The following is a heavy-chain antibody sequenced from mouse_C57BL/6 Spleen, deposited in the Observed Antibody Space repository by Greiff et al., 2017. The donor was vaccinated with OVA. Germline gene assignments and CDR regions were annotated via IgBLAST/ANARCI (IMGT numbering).Heavy chain of an antibody. Sequence: QVQLQQPGAELVRPGSSVKLSCKASGYTFTSYWMDWVKQRPGQGLEWIGNIYPSDSETHYNQKFKDKATLTVDKSSSTAYMQLSSLTSEDSAVYYGARKGGNYDYAMDYWGQGTSVTVSS. J-gene: IGHJ4*01. CDR3: ARKGGNYDYAMDY. CDR1: GYTFTSYW. V-gene: IGHV1-61*01. CDR2: IYPSDSET. D-gene: IGHD2-1*01.